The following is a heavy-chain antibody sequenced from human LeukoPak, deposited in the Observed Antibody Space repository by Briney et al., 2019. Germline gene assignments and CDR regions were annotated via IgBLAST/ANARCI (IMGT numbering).Heavy chain of an antibody. V-gene: IGHV4-59*01. J-gene: IGHJ5*02. CDR1: GGSISSFY. D-gene: IGHD6-19*01. Sequence: SETLSLTCNVSGGSISSFYWSCIRQRPGERLGWVGHISYSVSTNYNPSLKSRVAISLDTSKNHFSLKLNSVTAADTAVYYCARDSSGWYHWFAPWGQGALVTVSP. CDR3: ARDSSGWYHWFAP. CDR2: ISYSVST.